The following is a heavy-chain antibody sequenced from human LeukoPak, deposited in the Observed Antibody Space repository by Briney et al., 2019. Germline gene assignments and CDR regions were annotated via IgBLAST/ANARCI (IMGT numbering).Heavy chain of an antibody. D-gene: IGHD3-10*01. Sequence: GASVKVSCKASEYTFTGYYMHWVRQAPGQGLEWMGWINPNSGGTNYAHKFQGRVTMATDTSTSTAYMELRSLISDDAAVYYCARDPYYAAGSLDYWGQGTLVTVSS. V-gene: IGHV1-2*07. CDR2: INPNSGGT. CDR1: EYTFTGYY. J-gene: IGHJ4*02. CDR3: ARDPYYAAGSLDY.